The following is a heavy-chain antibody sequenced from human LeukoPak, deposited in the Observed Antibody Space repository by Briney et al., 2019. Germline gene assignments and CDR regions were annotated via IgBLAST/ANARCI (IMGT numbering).Heavy chain of an antibody. CDR3: ARADGYARLWYFDL. J-gene: IGHJ2*01. CDR2: IIPIFGTA. V-gene: IGHV1-69*05. CDR1: GGTFSCYA. Sequence: GASVKVSCKASGGTFSCYAISWVRQAPGQGLEWMGGIIPIFGTANYAQKLQGRVTMTTDTSTSTAYMELRSLRSDDTAVYYCARADGYARLWYFDLWGRGTLVTVSS. D-gene: IGHD5-18*01.